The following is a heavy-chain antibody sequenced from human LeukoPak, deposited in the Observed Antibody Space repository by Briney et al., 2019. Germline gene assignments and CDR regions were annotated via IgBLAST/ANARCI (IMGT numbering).Heavy chain of an antibody. CDR1: GFTFSSYW. D-gene: IGHD3-22*01. J-gene: IGHJ4*02. CDR2: INSDGSST. Sequence: PGGSLRLSCAASGFTFSSYWMHWVRQAPGKGLVWVSRINSDGSSTSYADSVRGRFTISRDNAKNTLYLQMNSLRAEDTAVYYCASGSLKYYYDSRGFVIRNWGQGTLVTVSS. CDR3: ASGSLKYYYDSRGFVIRN. V-gene: IGHV3-74*01.